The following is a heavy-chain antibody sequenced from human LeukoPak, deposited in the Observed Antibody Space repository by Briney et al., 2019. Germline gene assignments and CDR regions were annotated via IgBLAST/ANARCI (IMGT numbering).Heavy chain of an antibody. CDR3: ATAHGWAGNFNNWFDP. Sequence: GGSLRLSCAASGFTFSSCAMHWVRQAPGKGLEWVAFIRYDGSNKYYADSVKGRFTISRDNSKNTLYLQMNSLRAEDTAVYYCATAHGWAGNFNNWFDPWGQGTLVTVSS. V-gene: IGHV3-30*02. D-gene: IGHD1-7*01. CDR1: GFTFSSCA. CDR2: IRYDGSNK. J-gene: IGHJ5*02.